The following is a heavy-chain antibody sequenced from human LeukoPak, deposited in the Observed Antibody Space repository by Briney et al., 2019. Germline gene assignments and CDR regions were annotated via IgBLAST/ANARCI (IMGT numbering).Heavy chain of an antibody. CDR3: ARTFTHCSSATCYDY. CDR2: MYYSGST. CDR1: GGSISSGGYS. D-gene: IGHD2-2*01. Sequence: SETLSLTCAVSGGSISSGGYSCSWIRQPPGKGLEWIGNMYYSGSTYYNPSLKSRVTISVDTPKNQFSLKLSSVTAADTAVYYCARTFTHCSSATCYDYWGQGTLVTVSS. J-gene: IGHJ4*02. V-gene: IGHV4-39*01.